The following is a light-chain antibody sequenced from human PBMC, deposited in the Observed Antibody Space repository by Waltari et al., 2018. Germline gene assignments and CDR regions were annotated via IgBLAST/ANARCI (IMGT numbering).Light chain of an antibody. CDR1: QDIDSW. V-gene: IGKV1-5*03. J-gene: IGKJ2*01. CDR3: QQYTSPST. Sequence: DVQMTQSPSALSASVGERVIITCRASQDIDSWLAWYQQKPGKAPTLLIYKASTLATGVPSRFSGGGSGTEFTLTINNVQPDDFATYFCQQYTSPSTFGPGTKL. CDR2: KAS.